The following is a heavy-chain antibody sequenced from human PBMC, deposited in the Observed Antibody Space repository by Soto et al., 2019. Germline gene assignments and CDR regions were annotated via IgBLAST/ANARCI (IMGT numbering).Heavy chain of an antibody. J-gene: IGHJ6*02. V-gene: IGHV3-21*01. CDR2: ISSSSSYI. CDR1: GFTFSSSS. D-gene: IGHD5-18*01. CDR3: ARDDTAMVTYYYGMDV. Sequence: LRVSCSASGFTFSSSSMHWVLHAPGKGLEWVSSISSSSSYIYYADSVKGRFTISRDNAKNSLYLQMNSLRAEDTAVYYCARDDTAMVTYYYGMDVWGQGTTVNVSS.